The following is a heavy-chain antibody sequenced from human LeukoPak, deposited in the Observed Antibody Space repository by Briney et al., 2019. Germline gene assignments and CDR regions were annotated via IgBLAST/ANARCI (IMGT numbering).Heavy chain of an antibody. J-gene: IGHJ6*03. CDR1: GFTFSSYS. D-gene: IGHD6-13*01. CDR2: ISSSSSYI. V-gene: IGHV3-21*01. CDR3: ATPIAAAGPVWYYMDV. Sequence: PGGSLRLSCAASGFTFSSYSMNWVRQAPGRGLEWVSSISSSSSYIYYADSVKGRLTISRDNAKNSLYLQMNSLRAEDTAVYYCATPIAAAGPVWYYMDVWGKGTTVTVSS.